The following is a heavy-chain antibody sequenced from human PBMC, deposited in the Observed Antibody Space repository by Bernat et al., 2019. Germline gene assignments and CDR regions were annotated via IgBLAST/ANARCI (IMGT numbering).Heavy chain of an antibody. Sequence: EVQLLESGGGLVQPGGSLRLSCAASGFTFRSYAMSWVRQAPGKGLGWVSAIGNSGDSTYYADTVGGRFTISRDNSKNTLFLEMNSLRAEDTAIYYCAKGLGGNRNFYYYMDVWGKGTTVTVSS. CDR3: AKGLGGNRNFYYYMDV. J-gene: IGHJ6*03. V-gene: IGHV3-23*01. CDR2: IGNSGDST. CDR1: GFTFRSYA.